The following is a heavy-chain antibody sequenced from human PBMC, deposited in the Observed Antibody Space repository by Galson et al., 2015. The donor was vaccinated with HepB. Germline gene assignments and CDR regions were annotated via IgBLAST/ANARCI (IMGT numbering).Heavy chain of an antibody. Sequence: LSLTCTVSGGSISVYYWSWIRQSPGRGLEWIGYIHDSGSTNYNPSLQSRVTILVDTSKSQFSLRLSSVTAADTAVYYCARDAVSRAFDIWGPGRRVIVSP. CDR1: GGSISVYY. V-gene: IGHV4-59*01. CDR3: ARDAVSRAFDI. CDR2: IHDSGST. J-gene: IGHJ3*02.